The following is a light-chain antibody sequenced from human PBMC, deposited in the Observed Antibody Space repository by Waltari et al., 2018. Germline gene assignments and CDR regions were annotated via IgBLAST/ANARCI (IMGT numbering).Light chain of an antibody. CDR2: KAS. J-gene: IGKJ2*01. V-gene: IGKV1-5*03. Sequence: DIQMTQFPATLSASVGDRVTITCRASQSISDWLAWFQQKPGKAPKLRIYKASTLHTGVPSRFSGSGSVSEFTLTINSLQADDLATYFCQQYDAYPYTFGQGTKLEI. CDR3: QQYDAYPYT. CDR1: QSISDW.